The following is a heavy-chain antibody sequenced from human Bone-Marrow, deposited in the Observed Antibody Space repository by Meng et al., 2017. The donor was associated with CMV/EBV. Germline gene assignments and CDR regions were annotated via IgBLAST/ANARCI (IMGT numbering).Heavy chain of an antibody. J-gene: IGHJ4*01. Sequence: ASVKVSCKASGYTFTSYYMHWVRQAPGQGLEWMGIINPSGGSTSYTQKFQGRVTMTRDTSTSTVYMELSSLRTEDTAVYYCARALVVVPAAPDYWGQGTLVTASS. CDR3: ARALVVVPAAPDY. V-gene: IGHV1-46*01. D-gene: IGHD2-2*01. CDR1: GYTFTSYY. CDR2: INPSGGST.